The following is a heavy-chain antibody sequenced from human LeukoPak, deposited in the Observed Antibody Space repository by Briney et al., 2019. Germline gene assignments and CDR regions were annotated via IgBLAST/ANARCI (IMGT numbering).Heavy chain of an antibody. D-gene: IGHD3-16*02. CDR1: GFTFSSYW. CDR3: ARVAMDDYVWGSYRKFDY. J-gene: IGHJ4*02. V-gene: IGHV3-7*01. CDR2: IKQDGSEK. Sequence: GGSLRLSCAASGFTFSSYWMSWVRQAPGKGLEWVANIKQDGSEKYYVDSVKGRFTISRDNAKNSLYLQMNSLRAEDTAVHYCARVAMDDYVWGSYRKFDYWGQGTLVTVSS.